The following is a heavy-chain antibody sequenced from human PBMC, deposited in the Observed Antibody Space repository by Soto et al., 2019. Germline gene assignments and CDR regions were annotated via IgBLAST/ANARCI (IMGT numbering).Heavy chain of an antibody. CDR1: GFTFGNYW. D-gene: IGHD2-21*01. V-gene: IGHV3-7*01. J-gene: IGHJ5*02. Sequence: GSLRLSCAASGFTFGNYWMIWVRQAPGKGPEWLANIKQDGSERNYVDSVKVPFTISRDNAENSLYLQMNSLRVEDTGVYYCASARHIGPWGQGTLVTVAS. CDR2: IKQDGSER. CDR3: ASARHIGP.